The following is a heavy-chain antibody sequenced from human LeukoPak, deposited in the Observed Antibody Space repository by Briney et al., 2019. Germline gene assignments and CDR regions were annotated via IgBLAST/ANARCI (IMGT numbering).Heavy chain of an antibody. CDR1: GYTFTSYG. Sequence: WASVKVSCKASGYTFTSYGISWVRQAPGQGLEWMGWISAYNGNTNYAQKLQGRVTMTTDTSTSTAYMELRSLRSDDTAVYYCATSAMVRGVIIRYYYYGMDVWGQGTTVTVSS. J-gene: IGHJ6*02. CDR2: ISAYNGNT. CDR3: ATSAMVRGVIIRYYYYGMDV. D-gene: IGHD3-10*01. V-gene: IGHV1-18*01.